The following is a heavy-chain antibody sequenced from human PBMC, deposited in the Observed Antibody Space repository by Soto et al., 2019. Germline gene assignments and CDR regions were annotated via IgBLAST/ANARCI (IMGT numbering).Heavy chain of an antibody. V-gene: IGHV3-9*01. CDR1: GFTFDDYA. CDR2: ISWNSGSI. Sequence: PGGSLRLSCAASGFTFDDYAMHWVRQAPGKGLEWVSGISWNSGSIGYADSVKGRFTISRDNAKNSLYLQMNSLRAEDTALYYCAKDGDVCSSTSCFVNALEIWGQGTMVIVS. J-gene: IGHJ3*02. D-gene: IGHD2-2*01. CDR3: AKDGDVCSSTSCFVNALEI.